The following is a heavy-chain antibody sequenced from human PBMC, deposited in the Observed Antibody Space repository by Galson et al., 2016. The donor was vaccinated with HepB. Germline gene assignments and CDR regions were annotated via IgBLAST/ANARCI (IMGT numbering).Heavy chain of an antibody. Sequence: SLRLSCAASGFPFRAYGMSWVRQAPGKGLEWVSSISESGENTYYADSVKGRFTISRDNSKNTLYLQMNSLRADDTAKYYCAIFGVVTPPDPWGQGTLVTVSS. CDR1: GFPFRAYG. V-gene: IGHV3-23*01. J-gene: IGHJ5*02. CDR3: AIFGVVTPPDP. D-gene: IGHD3-3*01. CDR2: ISESGENT.